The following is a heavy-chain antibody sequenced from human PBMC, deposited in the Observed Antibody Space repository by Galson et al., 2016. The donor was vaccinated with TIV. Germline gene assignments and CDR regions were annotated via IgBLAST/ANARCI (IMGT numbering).Heavy chain of an antibody. J-gene: IGHJ3*02. D-gene: IGHD2/OR15-2a*01. V-gene: IGHV3-23*01. Sequence: SLRLSCAASGFNFRNYAMDWVRQPPGKGLEWVSGITGSGGSTDYGVSVKGRFIVSRDNSKNTLYLQLNSLRADDTAVYYCAKEPFSTVLYGFDNWGQGQWSLSLQ. CDR2: ITGSGGST. CDR1: GFNFRNYA. CDR3: AKEPFSTVLYGFDN.